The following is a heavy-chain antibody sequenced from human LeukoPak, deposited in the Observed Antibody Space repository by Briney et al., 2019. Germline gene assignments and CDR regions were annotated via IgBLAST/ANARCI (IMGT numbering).Heavy chain of an antibody. CDR3: ARGRCSSTSCLFDY. CDR1: GFTFSNYG. V-gene: IGHV3-30*02. J-gene: IGHJ4*02. Sequence: GGSLRLSCAASGFTFSNYGMHWVRQAPAKGLEWVAFIQYDGNYKYYADSVKGRFTISRDNSKNTLYLQMNSLRAEDTAVYYCARGRCSSTSCLFDYWGQGTLVTVSS. D-gene: IGHD2-2*01. CDR2: IQYDGNYK.